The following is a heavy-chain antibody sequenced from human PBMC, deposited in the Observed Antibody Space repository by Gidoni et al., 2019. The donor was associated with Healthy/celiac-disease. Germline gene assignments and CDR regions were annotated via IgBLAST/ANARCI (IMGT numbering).Heavy chain of an antibody. D-gene: IGHD6-13*01. CDR1: GFTFSSYS. CDR2: ISSSSSYI. J-gene: IGHJ2*01. CDR3: ARDKTAAGYFDL. V-gene: IGHV3-21*01. Sequence: EVQLVESGGGLVKPGGSLRLSCAASGFTFSSYSMNWVRQAPGKGLEWVSSISSSSSYIYYADSVKGRFTISRDNAKNSLYLQMNSLRAEDTAVYYCARDKTAAGYFDLWGRGTLVTVSS.